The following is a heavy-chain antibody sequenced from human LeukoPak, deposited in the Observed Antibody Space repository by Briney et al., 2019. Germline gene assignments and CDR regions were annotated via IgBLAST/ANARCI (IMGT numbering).Heavy chain of an antibody. D-gene: IGHD4-17*01. CDR1: GYTFTSYY. J-gene: IGHJ5*02. V-gene: IGHV1-46*01. Sequence: ASVKVSCKASGYTFTSYYMHWVRQAPGQGLEWMGIINPSGGSTSYAQKFQGRVTMTRDTSTSTVYMELSSLRSEDTAVYYCARGGVTTVTTLLLRHWFDPWGQGTLVTLSS. CDR3: ARGGVTTVTTLLLRHWFDP. CDR2: INPSGGST.